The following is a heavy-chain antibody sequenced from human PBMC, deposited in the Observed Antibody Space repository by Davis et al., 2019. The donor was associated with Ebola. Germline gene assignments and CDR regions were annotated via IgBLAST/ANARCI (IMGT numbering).Heavy chain of an antibody. CDR3: AREVIAALFGY. CDR2: IKQDGSEK. J-gene: IGHJ4*02. Sequence: PGGSLRLSCETSGFIFRNYVMSWVRQAPGKGLEWVANIKQDGSEKYYVDSVKGRFTISRDNAKNSLYLQMNSLRAEDTAVYYCAREVIAALFGYWGQGTLVTVSS. D-gene: IGHD6-6*01. V-gene: IGHV3-7*03. CDR1: GFIFRNYV.